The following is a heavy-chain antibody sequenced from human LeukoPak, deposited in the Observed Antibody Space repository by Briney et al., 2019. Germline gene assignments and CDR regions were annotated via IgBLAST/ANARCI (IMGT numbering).Heavy chain of an antibody. D-gene: IGHD3-10*01. V-gene: IGHV4-61*08. CDR2: ISYRGSP. Sequence: SETLSLTCTVSGGSISSGDYYWSWIRQPPGKGLEWIGYISYRGSPDYNPSLKSRVTISLDTSKNQFSLRLSSVTAADTAVYYCANYHGSGSYPFDYWGQGTLVTVSS. CDR3: ANYHGSGSYPFDY. CDR1: GGSISSGDYY. J-gene: IGHJ4*02.